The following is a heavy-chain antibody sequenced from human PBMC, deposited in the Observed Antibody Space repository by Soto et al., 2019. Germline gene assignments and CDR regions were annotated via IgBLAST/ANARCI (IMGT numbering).Heavy chain of an antibody. J-gene: IGHJ3*02. CDR1: GFTFDDYA. Sequence: EVQLVESGGGLVQPGRSLRLSCAASGFTFDDYAMHWVRQAPGKGLEWVSGISWNSGSIGYADSVKGRFTISRDNAKNSLYLQMNSLRAEDTALYYCAKGLAKMLGYCSGGSCYSESAFDIWGQGTMVTVSS. CDR3: AKGLAKMLGYCSGGSCYSESAFDI. V-gene: IGHV3-9*01. D-gene: IGHD2-15*01. CDR2: ISWNSGSI.